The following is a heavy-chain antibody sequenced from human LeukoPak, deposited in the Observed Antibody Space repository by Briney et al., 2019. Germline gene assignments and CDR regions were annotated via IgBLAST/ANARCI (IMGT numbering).Heavy chain of an antibody. CDR3: AKEQVPPAMQRGYFDY. D-gene: IGHD2-2*01. J-gene: IGHJ4*02. CDR1: GFTFSSYG. V-gene: IGHV3-23*01. CDR2: IRSLGSST. Sequence: PGGSLRLSCAASGFTFSSYGMSWVRQAPGKGLEWVSAIRSLGSSTYYADSVKGRFTISRDNSKNTLYLQMNSLRAEDTAVYYCAKEQVPPAMQRGYFDYWGQGTLVTVSS.